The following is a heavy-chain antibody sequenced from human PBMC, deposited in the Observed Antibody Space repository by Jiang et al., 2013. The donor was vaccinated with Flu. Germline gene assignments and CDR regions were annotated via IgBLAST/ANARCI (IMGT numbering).Heavy chain of an antibody. V-gene: IGHV1-2*06. CDR3: ARAYYYDSSAYYFDY. CDR1: YTFIGYY. J-gene: IGHJ4*02. CDR2: INPNSGGT. D-gene: IGHD3-22*01. Sequence: YTFIGYYMHWVRQAPGQGLEWMGRINPNSGGTNYAQKFQGRVTMTSDTSISTAYMELSRLRSDDTAVYYCARAYYYDSSAYYFDYWGQGTLVTVSS.